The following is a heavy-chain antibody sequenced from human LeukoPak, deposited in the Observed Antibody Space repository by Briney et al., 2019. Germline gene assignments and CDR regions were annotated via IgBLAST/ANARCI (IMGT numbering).Heavy chain of an antibody. CDR1: GFTFSTHA. Sequence: GGSLRLSCEASGFTFSTHAMNWIRQTPGKGLEWLSVISGDVQTTTYASSVKGRFTTSRDNSKNTLYLEMNSLRVEDTAIYYCAKDGYYSSANHFARLHFDLWGRGTRVTVSS. J-gene: IGHJ2*01. D-gene: IGHD3-10*01. V-gene: IGHV3-23*01. CDR3: AKDGYYSSANHFARLHFDL. CDR2: ISGDVQTT.